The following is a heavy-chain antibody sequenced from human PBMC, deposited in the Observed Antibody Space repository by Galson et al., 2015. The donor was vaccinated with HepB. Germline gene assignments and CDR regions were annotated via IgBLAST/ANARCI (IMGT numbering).Heavy chain of an antibody. V-gene: IGHV3-49*04. CDR3: TRYGSGTLSPY. D-gene: IGHD3-10*01. CDR2: IRSKAYGGTT. CDR1: GFTFGDYA. Sequence: SLRLSCAASGFTFGDYAMSWVRQAPGKGLEWVGFIRSKAYGGTTEYAASVKGRFTISRDDSKSIAYLQMNSLKTEDTAVYYCTRYGSGTLSPYWGQGTLVTVSS. J-gene: IGHJ4*02.